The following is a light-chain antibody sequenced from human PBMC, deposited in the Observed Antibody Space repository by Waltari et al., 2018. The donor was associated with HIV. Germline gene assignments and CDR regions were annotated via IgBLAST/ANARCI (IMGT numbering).Light chain of an antibody. CDR3: AARDDILSGSWV. CDR1: ISIIWTHS. CDR2: SDC. V-gene: IGLV1-44*01. J-gene: IGLJ3*02. Sequence: HSVLSQAPSASGTLGPRVTISCSGSISIIWTHSVSRFQRFPGMSPRLIIFSDCQRPSGVPDRFSASKSGTSASLAIDGLESGDEADYYCAARDDILSGSWVFGGGT.